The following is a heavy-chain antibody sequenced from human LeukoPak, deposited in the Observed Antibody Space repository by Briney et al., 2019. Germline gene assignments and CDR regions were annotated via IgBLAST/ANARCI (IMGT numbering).Heavy chain of an antibody. CDR2: IGGSGYST. V-gene: IGHV3-23*01. D-gene: IGHD3-10*01. J-gene: IGHJ3*02. CDR3: AKDRSVITMVRGVPDAFDI. CDR1: GFTFSSYA. Sequence: AGGSLRLSCAASGFTFSSYAMSWVRQAPGKGLEWVSTIGGSGYSTYYADSVKGRFTISRDNSKNTLYLQMNSLRAEDTAVYYCAKDRSVITMVRGVPDAFDIWGQGTMVTVSS.